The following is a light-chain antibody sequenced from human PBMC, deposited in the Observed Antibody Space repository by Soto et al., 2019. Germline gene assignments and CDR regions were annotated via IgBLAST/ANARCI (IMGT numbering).Light chain of an antibody. CDR2: SDN. CDR1: SSNIGSNT. V-gene: IGLV1-44*01. CDR3: AAWDDSLNRYV. J-gene: IGLJ1*01. Sequence: QSVLTQPPSASGTPGQRVTISCSGSSSNIGSNTVNWYQQLPGTAPKLLIYSDNQRPSGVPDRFSASKSGTSASLAISGLQSEDESDYYCAAWDDSLNRYVFGTGTKVTVL.